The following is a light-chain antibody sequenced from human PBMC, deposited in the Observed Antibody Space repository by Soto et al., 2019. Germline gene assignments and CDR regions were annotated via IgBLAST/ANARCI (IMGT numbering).Light chain of an antibody. Sequence: ETEITQSPGALSVSQGESAPLSCGASQSVSIHLAWYQQKPGQAPRLLIYDTSTRATGIPARFSGSGSGTDFTLTISSLEPEDFAVYYCQQRSNWSWTFGQRAKVDI. CDR2: DTS. J-gene: IGKJ1*01. V-gene: IGKV3-11*01. CDR1: QSVSIH. CDR3: QQRSNWSWT.